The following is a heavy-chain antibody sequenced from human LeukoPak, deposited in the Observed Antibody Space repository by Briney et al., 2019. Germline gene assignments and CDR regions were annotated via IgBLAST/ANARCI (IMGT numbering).Heavy chain of an antibody. D-gene: IGHD1-1*01. V-gene: IGHV3-21*01. J-gene: IGHJ3*02. CDR2: ISSSSYI. CDR3: ARELESDAFDI. Sequence: GGSLRLSCAASGFTFSSYEMNWVRQAPGKGLEWVSSISSSSYIYYADSVKGRFTISRDNAKNSLYLQMNSLRAEDTAVYYCARELESDAFDIWGQGTMVTVSS. CDR1: GFTFSSYE.